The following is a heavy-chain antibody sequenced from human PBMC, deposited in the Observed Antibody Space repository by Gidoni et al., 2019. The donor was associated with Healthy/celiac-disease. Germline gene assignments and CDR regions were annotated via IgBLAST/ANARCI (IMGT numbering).Heavy chain of an antibody. CDR1: GVSFSGYY. CDR3: ARGVLWFGEFYFDY. Sequence: QVQLQQWGAGLLKPSETLSLTCAVYGVSFSGYYWSWIRQPPGKGLEWIGEINHSGSTNYNPSLKSRVTISVDTSKNQFSLKLSSVPAADTAVYYCARGVLWFGEFYFDYWGQGTLVTVSS. J-gene: IGHJ4*02. CDR2: INHSGST. D-gene: IGHD3-10*01. V-gene: IGHV4-34*01.